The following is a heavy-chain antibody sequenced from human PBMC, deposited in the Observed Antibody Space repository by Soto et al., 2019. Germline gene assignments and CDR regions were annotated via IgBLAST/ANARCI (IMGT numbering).Heavy chain of an antibody. Sequence: PGGSLRLSCAASGFTFSSYWMSWVRQAPGKGLEWVANIKQDGSEKYYVDSVKGRFTISRDNAKNSLYLQMNSLRAEDTAVYYCARGPDPYDFWSGRAFDIWGQGTMVTVSS. V-gene: IGHV3-7*01. CDR1: GFTFSSYW. CDR2: IKQDGSEK. D-gene: IGHD3-3*01. CDR3: ARGPDPYDFWSGRAFDI. J-gene: IGHJ3*02.